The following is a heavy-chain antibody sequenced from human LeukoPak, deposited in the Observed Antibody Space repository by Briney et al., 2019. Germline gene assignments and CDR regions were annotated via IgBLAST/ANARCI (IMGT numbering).Heavy chain of an antibody. J-gene: IGHJ6*02. Sequence: KPSETLSLTCAVYGGSFSGYYWSWIRQPPGKGLEWIGEINHSGSTNYNPSLKSRVTISVDTSKNQFSLKLSSVTAADTAVYYCARGLTDTLYYYDSRNFYYYYGMDVWGQGTTVTVSS. CDR1: GGSFSGYY. CDR3: ARGLTDTLYYYDSRNFYYYYGMDV. D-gene: IGHD3-22*01. CDR2: INHSGST. V-gene: IGHV4-34*01.